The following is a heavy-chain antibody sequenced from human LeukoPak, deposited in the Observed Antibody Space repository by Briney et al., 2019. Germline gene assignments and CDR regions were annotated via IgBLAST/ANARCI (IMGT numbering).Heavy chain of an antibody. CDR1: GLTVSRNY. CDR2: IYSGGST. V-gene: IGHV3-53*01. D-gene: IGHD3-10*01. J-gene: IGHJ4*02. CDR3: ARVGGH. Sequence: PGGSLRLSCAASGLTVSRNYMSWVRQAPGKGLESVSAIYSGGSTYYAESVRGRFTISRDNSKNTLHLQMNSLRVEDTAVYYCARVGGHWGQGTLVTVSS.